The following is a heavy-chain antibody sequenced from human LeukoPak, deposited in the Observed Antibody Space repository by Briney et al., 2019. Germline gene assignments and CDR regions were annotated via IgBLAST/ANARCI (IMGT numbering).Heavy chain of an antibody. V-gene: IGHV1-69*06. CDR2: IIPIFGTA. CDR3: AREESGYSYGTFDY. Sequence: SVKVSCKASGGTFSSYAISWVRQAPGQGLEWMGGIIPIFGTADYAQKFQGRVTITADKSTSTAYMELSSLRSEDTAVYYCAREESGYSYGTFDYWGQGTLVTVSS. J-gene: IGHJ4*02. D-gene: IGHD5-18*01. CDR1: GGTFSSYA.